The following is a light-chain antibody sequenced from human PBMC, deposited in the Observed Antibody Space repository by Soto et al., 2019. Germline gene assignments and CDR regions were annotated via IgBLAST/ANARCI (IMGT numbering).Light chain of an antibody. J-gene: IGLJ1*01. CDR1: SSDVGSHNL. Sequence: QSVLTQPASVSGSPGQSITISCTGTSSDVGSHNLVSWYQQHPGQAPKLMIYEGSKRPSGVSNRFSGSKSGNTASLTISGLQAEDEDDYYCCSYVGIILYVFGTGTKVTVL. V-gene: IGLV2-23*01. CDR3: CSYVGIILYV. CDR2: EGS.